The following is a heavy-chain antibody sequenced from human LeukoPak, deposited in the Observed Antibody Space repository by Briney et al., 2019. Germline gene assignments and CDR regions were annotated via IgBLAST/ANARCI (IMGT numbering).Heavy chain of an antibody. CDR1: GGSISRSSHY. Sequence: PSETLSLTCNVSGGSISRSSHYWGWIRQPPGKGLEWIASMYYTGSTYYNPSLKSRVTISVDTSKNQFSLKLSSVTAADTAVYYCARIRVGGYYSHAFDIWGQGTMVTVSS. D-gene: IGHD3-22*01. CDR3: ARIRVGGYYSHAFDI. J-gene: IGHJ3*02. V-gene: IGHV4-39*01. CDR2: MYYTGST.